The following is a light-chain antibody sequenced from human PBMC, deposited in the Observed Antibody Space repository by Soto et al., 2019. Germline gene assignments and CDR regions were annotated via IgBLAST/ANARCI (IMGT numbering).Light chain of an antibody. V-gene: IGLV1-40*01. J-gene: IGLJ3*02. CDR2: GNS. Sequence: QSVLTQPPSVSGAPGQRVTISCTGSSSNIGAGYDVHWYQQLPGTAPKLFILGNSNRPSEVPDRFSGSKSGTSASLAITGLQAEDEADYYCQSYDSSMSGWVFGGGPKLTVL. CDR3: QSYDSSMSGWV. CDR1: SSNIGAGYD.